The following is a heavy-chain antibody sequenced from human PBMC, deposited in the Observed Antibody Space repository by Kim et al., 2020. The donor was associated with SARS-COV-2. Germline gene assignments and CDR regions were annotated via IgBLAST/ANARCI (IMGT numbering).Heavy chain of an antibody. CDR3: ATLGLGETNWFDP. Sequence: SVKVSCKASGGTFSSYAISWVRQAPGQGLEWMGGIIPIFGTANYAQKFQGRVTITADESTSTAYMELSSLRSEDTAVYYCATLGLGETNWFDPWGQGTLVTVSS. CDR2: IIPIFGTA. D-gene: IGHD2-21*01. J-gene: IGHJ5*02. CDR1: GGTFSSYA. V-gene: IGHV1-69*13.